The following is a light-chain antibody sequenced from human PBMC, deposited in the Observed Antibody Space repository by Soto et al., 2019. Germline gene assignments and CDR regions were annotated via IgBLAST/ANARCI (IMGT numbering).Light chain of an antibody. V-gene: IGKV1-39*01. Sequence: DIQMTQSPSSLSASVGDRVIITCRASQTISNYVNWYQQKPGKAPQLLIYGTSSLHGGVPSRFSGSGSGTEFTLTISSLQPEDFATYSCQQSYTTPHSFGTGTKVEI. CDR1: QTISNY. CDR2: GTS. J-gene: IGKJ2*01. CDR3: QQSYTTPHS.